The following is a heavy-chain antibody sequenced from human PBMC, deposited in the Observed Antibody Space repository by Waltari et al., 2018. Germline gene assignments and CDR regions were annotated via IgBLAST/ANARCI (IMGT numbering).Heavy chain of an antibody. J-gene: IGHJ6*02. CDR3: AKDRLEGYYDSSGYPYYYYYYGMDV. CDR2: ISGSGGST. Sequence: EVQLLESGGGLVQPGGSLRLSCAASGFTFSSYAIIWVRQAPGKGLEWVSAISGSGGSTYYADSVKGRFTISRDNSKNTLYLQMNSLRAEDTAVYYCAKDRLEGYYDSSGYPYYYYYYGMDVWGQGTTVTVSS. V-gene: IGHV3-23*01. CDR1: GFTFSSYA. D-gene: IGHD3-22*01.